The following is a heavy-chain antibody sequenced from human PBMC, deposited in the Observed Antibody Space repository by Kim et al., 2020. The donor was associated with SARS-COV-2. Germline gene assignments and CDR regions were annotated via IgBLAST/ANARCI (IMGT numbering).Heavy chain of an antibody. CDR3: ARDFLSVSTDYSNYSYYYYGMDV. D-gene: IGHD4-4*01. Sequence: ASVKVSCKASGYTFTGYYMHWVRQAPGQGLEWMGRINPNSGGTNYAQKFQGRVTMTRDTSISTAYMELSRLRSDDTAVYYCARDFLSVSTDYSNYSYYYYGMDVWGQGTTVTVSS. CDR2: INPNSGGT. J-gene: IGHJ6*02. CDR1: GYTFTGYY. V-gene: IGHV1-2*06.